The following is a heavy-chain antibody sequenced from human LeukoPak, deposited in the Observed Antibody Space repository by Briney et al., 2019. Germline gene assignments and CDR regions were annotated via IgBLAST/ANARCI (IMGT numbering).Heavy chain of an antibody. V-gene: IGHV3-53*01. CDR3: AREVVSTPSYFDS. D-gene: IGHD2-15*01. Sequence: GGSLRLSCAASGFTVSSSYMYWVRQAPGKGLEWVSFFYRGDSTYYAESVRGRFTISKDNSKNTLYLLMNSLIPEDTAVYYCAREVVSTPSYFDSWGQGTLVTVSS. CDR2: FYRGDST. CDR1: GFTVSSSY. J-gene: IGHJ4*02.